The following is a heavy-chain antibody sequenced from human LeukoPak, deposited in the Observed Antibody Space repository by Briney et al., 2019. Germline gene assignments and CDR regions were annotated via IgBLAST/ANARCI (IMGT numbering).Heavy chain of an antibody. CDR2: IIQDGSST. Sequence: GGSLRLFHAPSGFTITLYWMRSVRLPRGEWLEWVAYIIQDGSSTLYVKAVEGRFTVSRDNAKNSLYLQMNNLRAEDTSVYYCARLSESRTIFYFWGQGTLVTVSS. D-gene: IGHD1-1*01. J-gene: IGHJ4*02. CDR1: GFTITLYW. V-gene: IGHV3-7*01. CDR3: ARLSESRTIFYF.